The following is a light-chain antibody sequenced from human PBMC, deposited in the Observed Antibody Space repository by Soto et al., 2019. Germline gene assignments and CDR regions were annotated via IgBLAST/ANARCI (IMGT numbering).Light chain of an antibody. CDR3: QQYNNYSFT. CDR1: QSINNL. Sequence: DIQMTQSPSTLSASVGDRVTITSRASQSINNLLAWYQQKPGKAPKLLIYEASSLQSGVPSRFTGSGSGTEFTLTISSLQPEDSATYYCQQYNNYSFTFGQGTKLQIK. J-gene: IGKJ2*01. V-gene: IGKV1-5*03. CDR2: EAS.